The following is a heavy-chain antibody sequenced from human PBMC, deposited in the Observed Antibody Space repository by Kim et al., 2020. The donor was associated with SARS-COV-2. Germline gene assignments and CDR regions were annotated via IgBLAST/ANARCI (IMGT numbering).Heavy chain of an antibody. CDR3: AKDPQVVVISYYFDY. D-gene: IGHD3-22*01. V-gene: IGHV3-30*18. CDR1: GFTFSAYG. Sequence: GGSLRLSCAASGFTFSAYGMHWVRQAPGKGLEWVAVMSYDGSSKYYADSVKGRFTISRDNSKNTLYLQMNSLRAEDTAVYYCAKDPQVVVISYYFDYWGQGTLVTVSS. J-gene: IGHJ4*02. CDR2: MSYDGSSK.